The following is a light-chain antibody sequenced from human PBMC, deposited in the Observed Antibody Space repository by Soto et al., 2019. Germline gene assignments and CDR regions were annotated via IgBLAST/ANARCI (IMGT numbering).Light chain of an antibody. J-gene: IGKJ4*01. CDR1: QSVSRY. V-gene: IGKV3-11*01. CDR2: DAS. Sequence: EIGLTQSPATLSLSPGERATLSCGASQSVSRYLAWYQQKPGEAPRLLIYDASNRATGIPARLSGSGYGTDFTITISSIETEDFEVYYCQQRSNWTFTFGGGTKVDIK. CDR3: QQRSNWTFT.